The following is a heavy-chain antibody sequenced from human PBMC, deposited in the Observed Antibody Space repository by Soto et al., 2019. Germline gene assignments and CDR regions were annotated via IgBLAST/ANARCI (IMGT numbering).Heavy chain of an antibody. CDR3: ARHDYGGFGL. J-gene: IGHJ4*02. V-gene: IGHV4-39*01. CDR2: IYYSGST. D-gene: IGHD4-17*01. Sequence: PSETLSLTCTVSGGPISSYFWSWIRQPPGKGLEWIGSIYYSGSTYYNLSLKSRVTISVDTSKNQLSLKLSSVTAADTAVYYCARHDYGGFGLWGQGTLVTVSS. CDR1: GGPISSYF.